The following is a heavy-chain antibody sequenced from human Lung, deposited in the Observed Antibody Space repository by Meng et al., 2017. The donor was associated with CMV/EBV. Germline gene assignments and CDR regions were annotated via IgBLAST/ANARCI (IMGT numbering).Heavy chain of an antibody. CDR2: INSDGSIT. V-gene: IGHV3-74*01. J-gene: IGHJ3*02. CDR3: ARDDSLDI. CDR1: GFTFSSYW. Sequence: SCAASGFTFSSYWMHWVRQAPGQGLVWVSRINSDGSITSYEDSVKGRFTISRDNAKNTLYLQMNSLGAEDTAVYYYARDDSLDIWGKGKRV.